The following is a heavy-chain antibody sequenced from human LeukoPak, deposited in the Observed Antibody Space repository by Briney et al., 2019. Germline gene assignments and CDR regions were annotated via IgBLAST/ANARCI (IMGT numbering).Heavy chain of an antibody. CDR1: GFTFSMYS. CDR2: INDRGGYI. Sequence: GGSLRLSCTASGFTFSMYSMAWVRQAPGKGLEWVSVINDRGGYIQDADSVKGRFTISRDNSQNMLFLQMNSLRAEDTAVYYCVRERDRGIEVADDFDYWGQGTLVTVSS. CDR3: VRERDRGIEVADDFDY. J-gene: IGHJ4*02. V-gene: IGHV3-23*01. D-gene: IGHD6-19*01.